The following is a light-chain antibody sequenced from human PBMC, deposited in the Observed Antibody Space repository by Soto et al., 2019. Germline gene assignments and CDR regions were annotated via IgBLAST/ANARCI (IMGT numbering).Light chain of an antibody. Sequence: EIVLTQSPGTLSLSPGERATLSCRASQSVSSSYLAWYQQKPGQAPRLLIYGASSRATGIPDRFSGSGSGTDFTLTISRLEPEDVAVYYCQQYGSTPVTFGQGTKLEIK. V-gene: IGKV3-20*01. J-gene: IGKJ2*01. CDR3: QQYGSTPVT. CDR2: GAS. CDR1: QSVSSSY.